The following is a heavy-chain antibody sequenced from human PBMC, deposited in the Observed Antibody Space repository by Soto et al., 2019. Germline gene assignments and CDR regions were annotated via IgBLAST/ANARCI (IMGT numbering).Heavy chain of an antibody. J-gene: IGHJ6*02. CDR3: ARAQQWLTNPGHYYYGMDV. Sequence: QVQLVQSGAEVKKPGSSVKVSCKASGGTFSSYAISWVRQAPGQGLEWMGGIIPIFGTANYAQKFQGRVTITADESTSTAYMKLSSLRSEDTAVYYCARAQQWLTNPGHYYYGMDVWGQGTTVTVSS. D-gene: IGHD6-19*01. CDR1: GGTFSSYA. V-gene: IGHV1-69*12. CDR2: IIPIFGTA.